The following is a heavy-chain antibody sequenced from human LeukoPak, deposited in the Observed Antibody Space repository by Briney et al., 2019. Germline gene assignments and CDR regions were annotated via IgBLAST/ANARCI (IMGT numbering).Heavy chain of an antibody. CDR2: ILGSGGGT. V-gene: IGHV3-23*01. J-gene: IGHJ3*02. CDR1: GFTFSTYV. D-gene: IGHD3-16*01. CDR3: AREGASKISHAFDI. Sequence: QPGGSLRLSCAASGFTFSTYVMTWVRQAPGKGLEWVSAILGSGGGTYYADSVKGRFTISRDNSKNTLYLQMNSLRAEDTAVYYCAREGASKISHAFDIWGQGTMVTVSS.